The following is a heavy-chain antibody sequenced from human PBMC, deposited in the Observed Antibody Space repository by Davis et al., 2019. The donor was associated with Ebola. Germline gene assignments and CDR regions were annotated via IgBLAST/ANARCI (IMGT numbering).Heavy chain of an antibody. CDR2: ISYDGSNK. CDR1: GFTFSNYG. D-gene: IGHD3-3*01. J-gene: IGHJ6*02. V-gene: IGHV3-30*18. Sequence: GESLKISCAASGFTFSNYGMHWVRQAPGTGLEWVAVISYDGSNKYYADSVKGRFTISRDNSKNTLYLQMNSLRAEDTAVYYCAKDAQLDDFWSGYHYGMDVWGQGTTVTVSS. CDR3: AKDAQLDDFWSGYHYGMDV.